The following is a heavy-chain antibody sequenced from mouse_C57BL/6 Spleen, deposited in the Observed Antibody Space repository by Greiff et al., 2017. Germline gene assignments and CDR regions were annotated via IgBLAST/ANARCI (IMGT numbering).Heavy chain of an antibody. Sequence: VKLQESGPGLVAPSPSLSITCTVSWFSLTSYAISWVRQPPGKGLEWLGVIWTGGGTNYNSELKSRLSISKDNSKSQVFLKMNSLQTDDTARYYCARSSWDYAMDYWGQGTSVTVSS. D-gene: IGHD1-1*01. J-gene: IGHJ4*01. CDR3: ARSSWDYAMDY. CDR2: IWTGGGT. V-gene: IGHV2-9-1*01. CDR1: WFSLTSYA.